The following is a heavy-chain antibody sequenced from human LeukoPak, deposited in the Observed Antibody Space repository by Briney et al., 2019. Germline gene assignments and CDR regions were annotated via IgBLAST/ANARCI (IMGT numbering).Heavy chain of an antibody. CDR1: GGSISSSSYY. Sequence: PSETLSLTCTVSGGSISSSSYYWGWIRQPPGKGLEWIGSFYYSGSTYYNPSLKSRVTISVDTSKNQFSLKLSSVTAADTAVYYCASPGYSSGWYQAVYFDYWGQGTLVTVSS. CDR2: FYYSGST. V-gene: IGHV4-39*01. CDR3: ASPGYSSGWYQAVYFDY. J-gene: IGHJ4*02. D-gene: IGHD6-19*01.